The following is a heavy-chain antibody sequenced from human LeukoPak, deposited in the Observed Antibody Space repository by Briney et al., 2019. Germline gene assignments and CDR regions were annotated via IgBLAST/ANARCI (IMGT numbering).Heavy chain of an antibody. J-gene: IGHJ4*02. D-gene: IGHD3-22*01. Sequence: ASVKVSCKASGYTFTSYYMHWVRQAPGQGLEWMGIINPSGGSTSYAQKFQGRVTITTDESTSTAYMELSSLRSEDTAVYYCARSEKYYYDSSGYYGYYFDYWGQGTLVTVSS. CDR1: GYTFTSYY. CDR2: INPSGGST. CDR3: ARSEKYYYDSSGYYGYYFDY. V-gene: IGHV1-46*01.